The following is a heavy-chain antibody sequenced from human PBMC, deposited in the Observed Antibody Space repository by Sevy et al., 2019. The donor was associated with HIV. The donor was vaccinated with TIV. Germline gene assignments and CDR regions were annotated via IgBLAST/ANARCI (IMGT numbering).Heavy chain of an antibody. V-gene: IGHV4-39*01. CDR2: IYYSGNT. CDR1: GGSIGSSYY. D-gene: IGHD1-1*01. CDR3: AKTETVYYYGMDV. Sequence: SETLPLTCTISGGSIGSSYYWGWVRQRPGKGLELIGTIYYSGNTDYNPSLKSRVTISVDRSKNQVSLKLSSVTAADTAVYYCAKTETVYYYGMDVWGQGTSVTVSS. J-gene: IGHJ6*02.